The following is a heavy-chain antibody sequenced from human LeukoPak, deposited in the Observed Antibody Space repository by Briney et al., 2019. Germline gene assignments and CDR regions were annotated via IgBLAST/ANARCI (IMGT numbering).Heavy chain of an antibody. CDR3: ARKTYGSEFYVDY. J-gene: IGHJ4*02. CDR2: ISYDGSNK. V-gene: IGHV3-30*03. D-gene: IGHD3-10*01. Sequence: GGSLRLSCAASGFTFSSYGMHWVRQAPGKGLEWVAVISYDGSNKYYADSVKGRFTISRDNSKNTLYLQMNSLRAEDTAVYFCARKTYGSEFYVDYWGQGTLVTVSS. CDR1: GFTFSSYG.